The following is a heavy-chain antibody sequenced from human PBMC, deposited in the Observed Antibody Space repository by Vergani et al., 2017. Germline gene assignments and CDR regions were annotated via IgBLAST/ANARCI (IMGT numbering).Heavy chain of an antibody. Sequence: QVQLQESGPGLVKPSQTLSLTCTVSGGSISSGDYYWSWIRQPPGKGLEWIGYIYYSGSTYYNPSLKSRVTISVDTSKNQFSLKLSSVTAADTAVYYCARGLNYYDSSGYYSFFDYWGQGTLVTVSS. J-gene: IGHJ4*02. CDR3: ARGLNYYDSSGYYSFFDY. CDR1: GGSISSGDYY. V-gene: IGHV4-30-4*01. D-gene: IGHD3-22*01. CDR2: IYYSGST.